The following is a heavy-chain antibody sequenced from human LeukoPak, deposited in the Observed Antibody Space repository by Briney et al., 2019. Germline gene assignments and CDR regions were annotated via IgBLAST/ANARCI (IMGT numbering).Heavy chain of an antibody. CDR3: ARDSYDGEGIRWLSDY. D-gene: IGHD4-23*01. CDR2: ISAYNGNA. Sequence: ASVKVSCKASGYTFTSYGISWVRQAPGQGLEWMGWISAYNGNANYAQKLQGRVTMTTDTSTSTAYMELRSLRSDDTAVYYCARDSYDGEGIRWLSDYWGQGTLVTVSS. J-gene: IGHJ4*02. V-gene: IGHV1-18*01. CDR1: GYTFTSYG.